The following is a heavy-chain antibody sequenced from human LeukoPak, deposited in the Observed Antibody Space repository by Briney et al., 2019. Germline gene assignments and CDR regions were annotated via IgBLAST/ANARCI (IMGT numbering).Heavy chain of an antibody. V-gene: IGHV1-2*02. D-gene: IGHD3-10*01. CDR2: INPNSGGT. CDR3: ARELYGSGSYYDY. Sequence: ASVKVSCKSSGYTFTGYYLHWVRQAPGQGLEWMGWINPNSGGTNFAPKFQGRVTMTRDTSINTAYMELSSVTAADTAVYYCARELYGSGSYYDYWGQGTLVTVSS. CDR1: GYTFTGYY. J-gene: IGHJ4*02.